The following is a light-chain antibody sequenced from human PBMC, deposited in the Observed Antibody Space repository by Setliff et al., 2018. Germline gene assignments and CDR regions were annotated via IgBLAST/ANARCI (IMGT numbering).Light chain of an antibody. CDR3: SSYAGSTGNV. Sequence: QSVLTQPPSASGSPGQSVTISCTGTSSDVGGYNYVSWYQQHPGKAPKLMIYEVSKRPSGVPDRFSGSKSGNTASLTVSGLQAEDEADYYCSSYAGSTGNVFGTETKVTVL. CDR1: SSDVGGYNY. CDR2: EVS. V-gene: IGLV2-8*01. J-gene: IGLJ1*01.